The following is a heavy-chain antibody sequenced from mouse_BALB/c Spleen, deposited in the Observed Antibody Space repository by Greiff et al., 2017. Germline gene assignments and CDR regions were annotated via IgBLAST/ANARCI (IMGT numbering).Heavy chain of an antibody. CDR1: GYTFTDYA. D-gene: IGHD1-1*01. Sequence: VQLQQSGPELVRPGVSVKISCKGSGYTFTDYAMHWVKQSHAKSLEWIGVISTYYGNTNYNQKFKGKATLTVDKSSSTAYMELRSLTSEDTAVYYCARRTVAYYFDYWGQGTTLTVSS. V-gene: IGHV1-67*01. CDR2: ISTYYGNT. CDR3: ARRTVAYYFDY. J-gene: IGHJ2*01.